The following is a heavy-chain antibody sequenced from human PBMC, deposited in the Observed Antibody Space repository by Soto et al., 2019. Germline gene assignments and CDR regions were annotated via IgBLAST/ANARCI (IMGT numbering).Heavy chain of an antibody. CDR1: GYTFTSYA. J-gene: IGHJ6*03. CDR2: INAGNGNT. D-gene: IGHD6-6*01. V-gene: IGHV1-3*01. CDR3: ARDIAARYYYYYYMDV. Sequence: ASVKVSWKASGYTFTSYAMHWVRQAPGQRLEWMGWINAGNGNTKYSQKFQGRVTITRDTSASTAYMELSSLRSEDTAVYYCARDIAARYYYYYYMDVWGKGTTVTVSS.